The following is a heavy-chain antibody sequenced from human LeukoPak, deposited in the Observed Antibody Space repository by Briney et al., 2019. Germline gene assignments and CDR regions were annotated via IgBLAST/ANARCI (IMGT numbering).Heavy chain of an antibody. J-gene: IGHJ6*04. D-gene: IGHD3-10*02. CDR2: ISSLSGTI. CDR1: GFTFSSYS. CDR3: AELGITMIGGV. V-gene: IGHV3-48*01. Sequence: PGGSLRLSCAASGFTFSSYSMNWVRQAPGKGLEWISYISSLSGTINYADSVKGRFTISRDNSKNSLYLQMNSLRAEDTAVYYCAELGITMIGGVWGKGTTVTISS.